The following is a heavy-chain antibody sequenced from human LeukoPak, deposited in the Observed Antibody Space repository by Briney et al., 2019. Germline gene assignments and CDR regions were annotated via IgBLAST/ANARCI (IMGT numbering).Heavy chain of an antibody. D-gene: IGHD2-2*01. CDR2: IYPGDSDT. Sequence: GASLKISCKGSGYSFTSYWIGWVRQMPGKGLEWTGIIYPGDSDTRYSPSFQGQVTISADKSISTAYLQWSSLKASDTAMYYCARRSNSCSSTSCPTNYYYYYYMDVWGKGTTVTVSS. CDR3: ARRSNSCSSTSCPTNYYYYYYMDV. J-gene: IGHJ6*03. CDR1: GYSFTSYW. V-gene: IGHV5-51*01.